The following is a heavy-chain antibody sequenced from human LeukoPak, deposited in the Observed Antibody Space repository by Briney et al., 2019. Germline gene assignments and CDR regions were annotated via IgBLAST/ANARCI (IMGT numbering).Heavy chain of an antibody. CDR2: INHSGST. J-gene: IGHJ4*02. CDR3: ARVGRWRWLQLRSSPSV. D-gene: IGHD5-24*01. V-gene: IGHV4-34*01. Sequence: SETLSLTCAVYGWSFSGYYWSWIRQPPGKGLELIGEINHSGSTNYNPSPKSLVTISVDTSKNPFPLKLSSCTAADTAVYYCARVGRWRWLQLRSSPSVWGQGNLVTVSS. CDR1: GWSFSGYY.